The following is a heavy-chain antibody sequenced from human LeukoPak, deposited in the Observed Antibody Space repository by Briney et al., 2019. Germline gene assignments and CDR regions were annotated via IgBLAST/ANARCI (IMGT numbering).Heavy chain of an antibody. Sequence: GGSLRLSCAASGFTFSTSWMHWVRQAPGKGLVWVSRIKSDGSGTIYADSVKGRFTISRDNAKNSLYLQMNSLRDEDTAVYYCARSSGALDYWGQGTLVTVSS. D-gene: IGHD2-15*01. J-gene: IGHJ4*02. CDR3: ARSSGALDY. CDR1: GFTFSTSW. CDR2: IKSDGSGT. V-gene: IGHV3-74*01.